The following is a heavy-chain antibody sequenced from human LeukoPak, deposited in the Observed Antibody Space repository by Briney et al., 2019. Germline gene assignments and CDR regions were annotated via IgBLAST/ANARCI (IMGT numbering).Heavy chain of an antibody. CDR1: GYTFTGYY. Sequence: ASVKVSCKASGYTFTGYYIHWVRQAPGQGLEWMGRINPSTGGTNYAQSFQGWVTMTRDTSISTAYMEVSGLRSDDTAVYYCARDHDWGYLDYWGQRTLVTVSS. J-gene: IGHJ4*02. V-gene: IGHV1-2*04. CDR3: ARDHDWGYLDY. D-gene: IGHD7-27*01. CDR2: INPSTGGT.